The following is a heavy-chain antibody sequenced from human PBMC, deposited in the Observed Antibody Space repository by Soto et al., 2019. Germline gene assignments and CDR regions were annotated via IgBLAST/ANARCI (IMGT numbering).Heavy chain of an antibody. V-gene: IGHV1-69*13. J-gene: IGHJ6*02. CDR1: GGTFSSYA. CDR3: ARPMAYSSGQDPNSYGMDV. CDR2: IIPIFGTA. Sequence: ASVKVSCKASGGTFSSYAISWVRQAPGQGLEWMGGIIPIFGTANYAQKFQGRVTITADESTSTAYMELSSLRSEDTAVYYCARPMAYSSGQDPNSYGMDVWGQGTTVTVSS. D-gene: IGHD6-19*01.